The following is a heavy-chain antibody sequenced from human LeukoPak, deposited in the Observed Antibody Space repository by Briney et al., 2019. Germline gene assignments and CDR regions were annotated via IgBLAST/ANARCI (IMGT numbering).Heavy chain of an antibody. D-gene: IGHD6-19*01. V-gene: IGHV4-34*01. Sequence: PSETLSLTCAVYGGSFSGYYWSWIRQPPGKGLEWIGEINHSGSTNYNPSLKSRVTISVDTSKNQFSLKLSSVTAADTAVYYCARVPRGVAVAGTRKYYFDYWGQGTLDTVSS. CDR1: GGSFSGYY. CDR2: INHSGST. J-gene: IGHJ4*02. CDR3: ARVPRGVAVAGTRKYYFDY.